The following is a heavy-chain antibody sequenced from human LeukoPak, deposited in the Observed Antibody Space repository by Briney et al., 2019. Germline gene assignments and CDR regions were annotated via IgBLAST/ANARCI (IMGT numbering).Heavy chain of an antibody. CDR1: GGSISSSSYY. CDR2: IYYSGST. V-gene: IGHV4-39*01. D-gene: IGHD6-19*01. Sequence: SETLSLTCTVSGGSISSSSYYWGWIRQPPGKGLEWIGSIYYSGSTYYNPSLKSRVTISVDTSKNQFSLKLSSVTAADTAVYYCASMGPFRWAVADRRDPWGQGTLVTVSS. J-gene: IGHJ5*02. CDR3: ASMGPFRWAVADRRDP.